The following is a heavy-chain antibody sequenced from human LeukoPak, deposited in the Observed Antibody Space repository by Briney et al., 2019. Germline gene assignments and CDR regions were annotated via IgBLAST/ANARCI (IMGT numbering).Heavy chain of an antibody. D-gene: IGHD3/OR15-3a*01. V-gene: IGHV3-21*01. CDR3: ARDRWEDWLPYY. CDR1: GFTFSSYT. CDR2: ISGSSTNI. J-gene: IGHJ4*02. Sequence: PGGSLRLSCAASGFTFSSYTMIWVRQAPGKGLEWVSSISGSSTNIYCADSLKGRFTISRDNAANSVFLQMNALTAEDTAVYYCARDRWEDWLPYYWGQGTLVTVSS.